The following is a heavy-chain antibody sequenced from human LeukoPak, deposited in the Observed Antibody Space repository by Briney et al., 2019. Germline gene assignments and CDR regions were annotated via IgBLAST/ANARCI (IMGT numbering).Heavy chain of an antibody. CDR2: IYTSGST. J-gene: IGHJ4*02. CDR3: ARQGRYSYPPV. Sequence: PSQTLSLTCTVSGGSISSGSYYWSWIRQPAGKGLEWIGRIYTSGSTNYNPSLKSRVTISVDTSKNQFSLKLSSVTAADTAVYYCARQGRYSYPPVWGQGTLVIVSS. CDR1: GGSISSGSYY. D-gene: IGHD5-18*01. V-gene: IGHV4-61*02.